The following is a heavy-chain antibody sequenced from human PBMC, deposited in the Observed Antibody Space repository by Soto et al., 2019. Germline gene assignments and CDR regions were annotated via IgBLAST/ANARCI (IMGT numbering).Heavy chain of an antibody. CDR3: AKDQSQSVFDY. J-gene: IGHJ4*02. CDR2: ISGSGGST. CDR1: GFTFSSDA. V-gene: IGHV3-23*01. Sequence: GXLRLSCAASGFTFSSDAMSWVRQASGKGLEWVSAISGSGGSTYYADSVKGRFTISRDNSKNTLYLQMNSLRAEDTAVYYCAKDQSQSVFDYWGQGTLVTVSS.